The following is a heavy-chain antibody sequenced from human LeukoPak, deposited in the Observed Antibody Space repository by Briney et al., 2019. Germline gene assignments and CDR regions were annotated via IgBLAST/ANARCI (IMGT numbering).Heavy chain of an antibody. CDR3: AGDHYYYDSSGSHFDY. J-gene: IGHJ4*02. Sequence: SETLSLTCTVSGGSISSYYWSWIRQPAGKGLEWIGRIYTSGSTNYNPSLKSRVTMSVDTSKNQFSPKLSSVTAADTAVYYCAGDHYYYDSSGSHFDYWGQGTLVTVSS. V-gene: IGHV4-4*07. CDR1: GGSISSYY. D-gene: IGHD3-22*01. CDR2: IYTSGST.